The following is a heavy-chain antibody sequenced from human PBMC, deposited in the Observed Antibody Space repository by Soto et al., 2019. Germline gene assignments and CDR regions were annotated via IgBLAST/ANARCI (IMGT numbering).Heavy chain of an antibody. D-gene: IGHD3-22*01. CDR3: ARDDFGDASSGYYYDY. J-gene: IGHJ4*02. V-gene: IGHV3-21*01. CDR2: ISSSSSYI. CDR1: GFNFSSYS. Sequence: GGSLRLSCAASGFNFSSYSMNWVRQAPGKGLEWVSSISSSSSYIYYADSVKGLFTISRDNAKNSLYLQMNSLRAEDTAVYYCARDDFGDASSGYYYDYWGQGTLVTVSS.